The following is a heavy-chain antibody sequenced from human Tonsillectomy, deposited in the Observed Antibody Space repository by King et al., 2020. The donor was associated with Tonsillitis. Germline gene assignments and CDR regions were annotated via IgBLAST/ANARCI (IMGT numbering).Heavy chain of an antibody. V-gene: IGHV3-23*01. J-gene: IGHJ4*02. CDR1: GFTFSSYA. CDR2: SSGSGGST. Sequence: GGGGVEPGGSLRLSCAASGFTFSSYAMSWVRQAPGKGLEWVSASSGSGGSTYYADSVKGRFTISRDNSKNTLYLQMNSLRAEDTAVYYCAKKLRFLEWLLGYWGQGTLVTVSS. CDR3: AKKLRFLEWLLGY. D-gene: IGHD3-3*01.